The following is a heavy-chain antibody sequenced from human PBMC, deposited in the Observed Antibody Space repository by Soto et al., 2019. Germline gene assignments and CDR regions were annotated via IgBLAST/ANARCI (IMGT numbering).Heavy chain of an antibody. D-gene: IGHD2-21*01. CDR2: ASGSGSGT. J-gene: IGHJ4*02. CDR3: AKGRPGVAAAPDN. V-gene: IGHV3-23*01. Sequence: PGGSLRLSCAAPGFTFSYYAMAWVRQAPGKGLEWVSSASGSGSGTYYADSVKGRFTISRDNSKNTLFLHMTNLRAGDTALYFCAKGRPGVAAAPDNWGQGTLVTVSS. CDR1: GFTFSYYA.